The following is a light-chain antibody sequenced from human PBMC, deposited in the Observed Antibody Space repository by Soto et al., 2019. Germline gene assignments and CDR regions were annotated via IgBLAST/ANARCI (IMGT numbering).Light chain of an antibody. CDR2: DVS. Sequence: QSALTQPASVSGSPGQSITISCTGTSSDVGGYNYVSWYQHHPGKAPKVMIYDVSDRPSGVSNRFSGSKSDNTASLTVSGLQAEDEADYYCSSYAGSNSYVFGTGTKVTVL. V-gene: IGLV2-14*03. CDR1: SSDVGGYNY. J-gene: IGLJ1*01. CDR3: SSYAGSNSYV.